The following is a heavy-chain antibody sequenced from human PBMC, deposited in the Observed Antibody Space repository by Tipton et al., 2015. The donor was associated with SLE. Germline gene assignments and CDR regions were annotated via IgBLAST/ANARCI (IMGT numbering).Heavy chain of an antibody. Sequence: TLSLTCAVYGGSFSGYYWSWIRQPPGKGLEWIGYIYYSGSTNYNPSLKSRVTISVDTSKNQFSLKLSSVTAADTAVYYCARDNYDSTGYWFDPWGQGTLVTVSS. V-gene: IGHV4-59*01. CDR3: ARDNYDSTGYWFDP. J-gene: IGHJ5*02. CDR2: IYYSGST. D-gene: IGHD3-22*01. CDR1: GGSFSGYY.